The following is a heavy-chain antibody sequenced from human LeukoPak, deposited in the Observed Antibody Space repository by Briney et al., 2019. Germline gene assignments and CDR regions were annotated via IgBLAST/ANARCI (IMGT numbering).Heavy chain of an antibody. CDR2: ISGNGGRT. V-gene: IGHV3-23*01. CDR1: GFTFSSYA. D-gene: IGHD5-18*01. J-gene: IGHJ5*02. Sequence: GGSLRLSCAASGFTFSSYAMSWVRQAPGKGLEWVSVISGNGGRTYYADSVKGRFTISRDNSKNTLYLQMNSLRAEDTAVYYCAKVRDLDTVLGRFDNWGQGTLVTVSS. CDR3: AKVRDLDTVLGRFDN.